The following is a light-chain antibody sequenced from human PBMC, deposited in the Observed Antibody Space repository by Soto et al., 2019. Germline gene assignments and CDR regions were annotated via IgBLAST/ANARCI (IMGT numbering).Light chain of an antibody. CDR3: GSYTSSVAHV. CDR1: SSDIGGYND. CDR2: EVS. V-gene: IGLV2-14*01. J-gene: IGLJ1*01. Sequence: QSVLTQPASVSGSPGQSITILCTGTSSDIGGYNDVSWYQQHPGKAPKLMIYEVSHRPSGISNRFSDSKSVNTASLTISGLQAEDEADYYCGSYTSSVAHVFGTGTKGTAL.